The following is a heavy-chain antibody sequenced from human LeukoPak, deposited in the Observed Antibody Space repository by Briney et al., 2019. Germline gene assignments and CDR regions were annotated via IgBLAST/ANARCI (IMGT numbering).Heavy chain of an antibody. CDR3: AKSKHIVVVTAIRAPLDY. J-gene: IGHJ4*02. CDR2: ISGSGGST. Sequence: QSGGSLRLSCAASGFTFSSDAMSWFRQAPGKELECVSAISGSGGSTYYADSVKGRFTISRDNSKNTLYLQMNSLRAEDTAVYYCAKSKHIVVVTAIRAPLDYWGPGTLVTVSS. V-gene: IGHV3-23*01. CDR1: GFTFSSDA. D-gene: IGHD2-21*02.